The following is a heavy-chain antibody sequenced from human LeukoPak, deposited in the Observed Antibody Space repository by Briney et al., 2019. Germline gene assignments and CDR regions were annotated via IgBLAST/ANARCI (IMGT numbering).Heavy chain of an antibody. D-gene: IGHD3-10*01. V-gene: IGHV3-7*01. CDR2: INQDGSGK. CDR1: GFSIGTYW. J-gene: IGHJ5*02. CDR3: ARTQLNGSRAP. Sequence: GGSLRLSCAASGFSIGTYWMTWARQVPGKGLEWVANINQDGSGKSYVDSVKGRFTISRDNAKNSLYLQMNGLRADDTAVYYCARTQLNGSRAPRGQGTLVTVSS.